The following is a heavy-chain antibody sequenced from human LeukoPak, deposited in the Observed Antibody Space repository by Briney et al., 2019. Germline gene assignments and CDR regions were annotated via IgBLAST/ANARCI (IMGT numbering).Heavy chain of an antibody. CDR1: GGSFSGYY. CDR3: ARGPFYCTNGVCYGASPLYFDY. Sequence: SETLSLTCAVYGGSFSGYYWSWIRQPPGKGLEWIGEINHSGSTNYNPSLKSRVTISVDTPKNQFSLKLSSATAADTAVYYCARGPFYCTNGVCYGASPLYFDYWGQGTLVTVSS. J-gene: IGHJ4*02. CDR2: INHSGST. D-gene: IGHD2-8*01. V-gene: IGHV4-34*01.